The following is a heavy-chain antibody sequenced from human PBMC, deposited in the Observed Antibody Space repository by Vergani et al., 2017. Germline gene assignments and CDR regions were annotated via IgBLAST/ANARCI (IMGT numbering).Heavy chain of an antibody. Sequence: QVQLVQSGAEVKKPGSSVKVSCKASGATFRSNTISWVRQVPGQGLEWMGRIIPVLGKTKYAQDFQGRLTITADTSTSTAYMELTSLRSQDTAVYYCAGDPRGYGGDPEDYYYGMDVWGEGTTVTVCS. CDR3: AGDPRGYGGDPEDYYYGMDV. V-gene: IGHV1-69*08. CDR1: GATFRSNT. J-gene: IGHJ6*01. CDR2: IIPVLGKT. D-gene: IGHD2-21*02.